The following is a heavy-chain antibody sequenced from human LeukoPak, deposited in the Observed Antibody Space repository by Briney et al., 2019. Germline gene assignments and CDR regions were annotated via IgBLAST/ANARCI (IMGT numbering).Heavy chain of an antibody. CDR2: IYTSGST. CDR3: ARDPGYSSGWLDY. Sequence: SETLSLTCTVSGGSISSGSYYGSWIRQPAGKGLEWIGRIYTSGSTNYNPSLKSRVTISVDTSKNQFSLKLSSVTAADTAVYYCARDPGYSSGWLDYWGQGTLVTVSS. CDR1: GGSISSGSYY. J-gene: IGHJ4*02. D-gene: IGHD6-19*01. V-gene: IGHV4-61*02.